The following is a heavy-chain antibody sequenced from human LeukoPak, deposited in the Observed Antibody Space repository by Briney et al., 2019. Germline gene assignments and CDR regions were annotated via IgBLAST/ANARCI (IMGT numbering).Heavy chain of an antibody. Sequence: GGSLRLSCAASGFTFSDYYMSWIRQAPGKGLEWVSAISGSGGSTYYADSVKGRFTISRDNSKNTLYLQMNSLRAEDTAVYYCAKDRLAAALNWFDPWGQGTLVTVSS. CDR1: GFTFSDYY. V-gene: IGHV3-23*01. D-gene: IGHD6-13*01. CDR2: ISGSGGST. J-gene: IGHJ5*02. CDR3: AKDRLAAALNWFDP.